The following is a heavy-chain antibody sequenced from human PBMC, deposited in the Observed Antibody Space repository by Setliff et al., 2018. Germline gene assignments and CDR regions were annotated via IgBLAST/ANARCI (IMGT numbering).Heavy chain of an antibody. J-gene: IGHJ6*03. D-gene: IGHD6-13*01. CDR3: ARARGSSWLFYYMDV. CDR2: ISSSSSTI. Sequence: GGSLRLSCAASGFTFSSYSMNWVRQAPGKGLEWVSYISSSSSTIYYADSVKGRFTISRDNAKNSLYLQMNSLRAEDTAVYYCARARGSSWLFYYMDVWGKGTTVTVFS. V-gene: IGHV3-48*01. CDR1: GFTFSSYS.